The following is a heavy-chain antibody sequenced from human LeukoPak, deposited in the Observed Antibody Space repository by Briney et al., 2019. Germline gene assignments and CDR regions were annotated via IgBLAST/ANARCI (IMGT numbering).Heavy chain of an antibody. D-gene: IGHD5-18*01. CDR3: ARRGYSYAEGYWFDY. CDR2: LSYDGSNK. J-gene: IGHJ4*02. V-gene: IGHV3-30-3*01. Sequence: GGSLRLSCVASGFTFSGYALHWVRQAPGKGLEWVAGLSYDGSNKYYADSVKGRFTISRDNSKNTLYLQMNSLRVEDTAVYYCARRGYSYAEGYWFDYWGQGTLVTVSS. CDR1: GFTFSGYA.